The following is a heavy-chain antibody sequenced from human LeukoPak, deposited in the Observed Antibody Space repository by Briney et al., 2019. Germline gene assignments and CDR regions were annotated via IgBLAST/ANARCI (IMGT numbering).Heavy chain of an antibody. CDR2: INHSGST. D-gene: IGHD2-8*01. Sequence: PSETLSLTCAVYGGSFSGYYWSWIRQPPGKGLEWIGEINHSGSTNYNPSLKSRVTISVDTSKNQFSLKLSSVTAAATAVYYCARGAGYCTNGVCYLRLKSIFDYWGQGTLVTVSS. CDR1: GGSFSGYY. CDR3: ARGAGYCTNGVCYLRLKSIFDY. V-gene: IGHV4-34*01. J-gene: IGHJ4*02.